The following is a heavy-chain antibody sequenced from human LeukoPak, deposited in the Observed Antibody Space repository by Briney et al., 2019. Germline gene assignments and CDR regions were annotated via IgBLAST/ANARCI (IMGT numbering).Heavy chain of an antibody. CDR1: GFTFSSYW. CDR2: INSDGSST. Sequence: GGSLRLSCAASGFTFSSYWMHWVRQAPGKGLVWVSRINSDGSSTSYADSVKGRFTISRDNAKNTLYLQMNSLRAEDTAVYYCARERRIAVAGLDYWGQGTLVTVSS. CDR3: ARERRIAVAGLDY. J-gene: IGHJ4*02. V-gene: IGHV3-74*01. D-gene: IGHD6-19*01.